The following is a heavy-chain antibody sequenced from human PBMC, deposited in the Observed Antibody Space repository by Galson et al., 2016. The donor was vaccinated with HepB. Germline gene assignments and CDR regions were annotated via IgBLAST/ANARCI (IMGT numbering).Heavy chain of an antibody. D-gene: IGHD5-12*01. Sequence: SVKVSCKASGGTFSRYAISWVRQAPGQGLEWMGGTIPISGTANYAQTFQGRVTITADESTSTAYMELSSRRSEDKAVYCWSGGPPFEWLRSLPYYYYGMDGWGQGTTVTV. CDR2: TIPISGTA. V-gene: IGHV1-69*13. CDR1: GGTFSRYA. CDR3: SGGPPFEWLRSLPYYYYGMDG. J-gene: IGHJ6*02.